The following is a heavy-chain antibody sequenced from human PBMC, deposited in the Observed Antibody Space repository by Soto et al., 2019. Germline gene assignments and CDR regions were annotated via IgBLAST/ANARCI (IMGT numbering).Heavy chain of an antibody. Sequence: QVQLVESGGGVVQPGRSLRLSCAASGFTFSSYAMHWVRQAPGKGLEGVAVISYDGSNKYYADSVKGRFTISRDNSKNTLYLQMNSLRAEDTAVYYCARTTPYYYDSSGYYEDYWGQGTLVTVSS. CDR2: ISYDGSNK. CDR3: ARTTPYYYDSSGYYEDY. V-gene: IGHV3-30-3*01. CDR1: GFTFSSYA. J-gene: IGHJ4*02. D-gene: IGHD3-22*01.